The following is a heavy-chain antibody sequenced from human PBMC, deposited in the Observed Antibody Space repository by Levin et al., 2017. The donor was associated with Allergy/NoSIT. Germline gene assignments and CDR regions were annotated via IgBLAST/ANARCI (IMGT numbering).Heavy chain of an antibody. CDR1: GGSISSYY. CDR3: ARHSGYYGRYYFDY. V-gene: IGHV4-59*08. CDR2: IYYSGST. Sequence: SETLSLTCTVSGGSISSYYWSWIRQPPGKGLEWIGYIYYSGSTNYNPSLKSRVTISVDTSKNQFSLKLSSVTAADTAVYYCARHSGYYGRYYFDYWGQGTLVTVSS. D-gene: IGHD3-10*01. J-gene: IGHJ4*02.